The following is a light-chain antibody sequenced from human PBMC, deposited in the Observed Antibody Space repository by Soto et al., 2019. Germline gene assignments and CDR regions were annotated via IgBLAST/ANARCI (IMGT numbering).Light chain of an antibody. CDR2: DNN. CDR1: SSSIGNNY. J-gene: IGLJ2*01. V-gene: IGLV1-51*01. Sequence: QPVRTQPASGSAAPGKKGPISRSGSSSSIGNNYVSWYQQLPGTAPKLLIYDNNKRPSGIPDRFSGSKSGTSATLGITGLQTGDEADYYCGTWDSSLSAVVFGGGTKVTVL. CDR3: GTWDSSLSAVV.